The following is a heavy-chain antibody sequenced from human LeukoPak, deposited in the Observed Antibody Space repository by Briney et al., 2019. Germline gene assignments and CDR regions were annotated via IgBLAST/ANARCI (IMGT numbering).Heavy chain of an antibody. CDR2: IYYSGST. Sequence: SQTLSLTCTVSGGSISSGDYYWSWIRQPPGKGLEWIGYIYYSGSTYYNPSLKSRVTISVDTSKNQFSLKLSSVTAADTAVYYCARFNWTPRQHGMDVWGQGTTVTVSS. CDR1: GGSISSGDYY. V-gene: IGHV4-30-4*01. D-gene: IGHD1-1*01. J-gene: IGHJ6*02. CDR3: ARFNWTPRQHGMDV.